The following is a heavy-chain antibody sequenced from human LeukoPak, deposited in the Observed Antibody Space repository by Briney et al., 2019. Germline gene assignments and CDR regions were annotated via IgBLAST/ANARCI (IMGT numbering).Heavy chain of an antibody. J-gene: IGHJ4*02. D-gene: IGHD6-19*01. Sequence: GGSLRLSCVASGFTFSSYSMMWVRQAPGKGLVWVSRINADGSTTSYADSVRGRFTISRDNAKNTLYLQMNSLRAEDTAVYYCATLISGWSLYWGQGTLVTVSS. V-gene: IGHV3-74*01. CDR2: INADGSTT. CDR1: GFTFSSYS. CDR3: ATLISGWSLY.